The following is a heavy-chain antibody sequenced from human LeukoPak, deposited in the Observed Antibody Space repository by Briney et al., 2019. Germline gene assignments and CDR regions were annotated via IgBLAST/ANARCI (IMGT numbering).Heavy chain of an antibody. V-gene: IGHV3-30*07. CDR3: TRDIDDVLTGDDAFDV. J-gene: IGHJ3*01. CDR1: GFTFSSYA. Sequence: GGSLRLSCAASGFTFSSYAMHWVRQAPGKGLDLEWVTVLSYDASEYYADSVKGRFTISRDNAESSVYLQMNSLRVDDTGLYYCTRDIDDVLTGDDAFDVWGQGTVVTVSS. D-gene: IGHD3-9*01. CDR2: LSYDASE.